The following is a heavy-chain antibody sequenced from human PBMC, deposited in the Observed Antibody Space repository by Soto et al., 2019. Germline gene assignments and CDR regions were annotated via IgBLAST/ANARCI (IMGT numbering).Heavy chain of an antibody. CDR2: INHSGST. CDR1: GGSFSDYSWN. J-gene: IGHJ6*01. CDR3: ARGALNSEIWSGPINGGMDV. V-gene: IGHV4-34*01. Sequence: SETLSLTCAVYGGSFSDYSWNWNWIRQPPRKGLEWIGEINHSGSTSHNPSLKSRVTLSLDTSKNQFSLILTSVTAADTAVYYCARGALNSEIWSGPINGGMDVCGQGTTLTVST. D-gene: IGHD3-3*01.